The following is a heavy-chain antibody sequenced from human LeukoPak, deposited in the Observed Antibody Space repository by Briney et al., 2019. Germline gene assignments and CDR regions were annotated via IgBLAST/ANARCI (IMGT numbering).Heavy chain of an antibody. CDR3: AKCSTSAYTTDWCNWIDP. CDR2: ISAYNGNT. CDR1: GYTFTSYG. V-gene: IGHV1-18*01. Sequence: ASVKVSCKASGYTFTSYGISWVRQAPGQGLEWMGWISAYNGNTNYAQKLQGRVTMTTDTSTSTAYMELRSLRADDTAVYYCAKCSTSAYTTDWCNWIDPWGQGTLVTVSS. D-gene: IGHD3-9*01. J-gene: IGHJ5*02.